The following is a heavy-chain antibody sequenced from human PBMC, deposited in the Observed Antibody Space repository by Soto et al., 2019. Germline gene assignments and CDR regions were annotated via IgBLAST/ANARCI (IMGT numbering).Heavy chain of an antibody. D-gene: IGHD3-10*01. CDR2: VSGSAGST. CDR3: AKDFFDSGSSVGAFDI. Sequence: EVHLLESGGGLVQPGGSLRLSCAASGFTFSSYAMSWVRQAPGKGMEWVSVVSGSAGSTYYANSVKGRFTISRDNSKNTLYQQMNSLRLEDTAVYYCAKDFFDSGSSVGAFDIWGQGTMVTVSS. V-gene: IGHV3-23*01. J-gene: IGHJ3*02. CDR1: GFTFSSYA.